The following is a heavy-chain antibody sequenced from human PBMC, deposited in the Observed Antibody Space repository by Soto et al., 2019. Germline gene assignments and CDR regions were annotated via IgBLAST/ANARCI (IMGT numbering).Heavy chain of an antibody. V-gene: IGHV3-23*01. Sequence: GGSLRLSCAASGFTFSSYAMSWVRQAPGKGLEWVSAISGRGGSTYYADSVKGRFTISRDNSKNTLYLQMNSLRAEDTAVYYCAKSTRPIAARPADDYWGQGSLVTVSS. CDR3: AKSTRPIAARPADDY. D-gene: IGHD6-6*01. CDR2: ISGRGGST. CDR1: GFTFSSYA. J-gene: IGHJ4*02.